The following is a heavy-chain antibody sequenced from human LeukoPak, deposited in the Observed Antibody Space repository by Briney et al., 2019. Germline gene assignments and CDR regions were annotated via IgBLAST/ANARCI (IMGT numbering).Heavy chain of an antibody. CDR1: GFTFSSYG. Sequence: GGSLRLSCAASGFTFSSYGMHWVRQAPGKGLEWVAFIRYDGSNKYYADSVKGRFTISRDNSKNTLYLQMNSLRAEDTAVYYCAKDRSRSSQSVKVVPEEDYWGQGTLVTVSS. CDR3: AKDRSRSSQSVKVVPEEDY. CDR2: IRYDGSNK. J-gene: IGHJ4*02. D-gene: IGHD2-2*01. V-gene: IGHV3-30*02.